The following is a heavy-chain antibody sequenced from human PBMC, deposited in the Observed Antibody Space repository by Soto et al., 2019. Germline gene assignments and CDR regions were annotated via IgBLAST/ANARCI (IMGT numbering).Heavy chain of an antibody. CDR1: GFTFSSYG. D-gene: IGHD4-17*01. CDR3: ARGDRYGDYGSSYWYFDL. V-gene: IGHV3-33*01. J-gene: IGHJ2*01. CDR2: IWYDGSNK. Sequence: QVQLVESGGGVVQPGRSLRLSCAASGFTFSSYGMHWVRQAPGKGLEWVAVIWYDGSNKYYADSVKGRFTISRDNSKNTLYLQMNSRRAEDTAVYYCARGDRYGDYGSSYWYFDLWGRGTLVTVSS.